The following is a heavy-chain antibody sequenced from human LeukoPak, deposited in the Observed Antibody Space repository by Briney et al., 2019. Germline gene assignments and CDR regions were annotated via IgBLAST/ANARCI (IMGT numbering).Heavy chain of an antibody. D-gene: IGHD2-15*01. CDR1: GFTFSNYW. Sequence: GGSLRLSCAASGFTFSNYWMDWVRQAPGKGLEWVANIKGDGSEKYYVDSVKGRFTISRDNAKNSLYLQMSSLRAEDTAVYYCSREGGWSRDYWGQGTLVTVSS. CDR2: IKGDGSEK. CDR3: SREGGWSRDY. V-gene: IGHV3-7*01. J-gene: IGHJ4*02.